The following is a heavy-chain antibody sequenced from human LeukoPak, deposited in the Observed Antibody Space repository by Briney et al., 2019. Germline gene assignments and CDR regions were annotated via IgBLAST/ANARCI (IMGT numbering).Heavy chain of an antibody. CDR1: GFPFSSYA. CDR3: AKDRVYSSSWYLNYYYYMDV. D-gene: IGHD6-13*01. V-gene: IGHV3-23*01. J-gene: IGHJ6*03. CDR2: ITGSGGST. Sequence: GGSLRLSCAASGFPFSSYAMSWLRQAPGKGLEWVSAITGSGGSTYYADSVKGRFTISRDNSKNTLYLQMNSLRAEDTAVYYCAKDRVYSSSWYLNYYYYMDVWGKGTTVTVSS.